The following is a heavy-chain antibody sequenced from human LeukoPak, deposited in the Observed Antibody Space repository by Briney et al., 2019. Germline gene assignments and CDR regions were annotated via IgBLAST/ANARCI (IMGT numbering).Heavy chain of an antibody. CDR2: ISYDGSDK. J-gene: IGHJ4*02. CDR1: RFTFSSYG. D-gene: IGHD3-22*01. CDR3: AKAPDTSGYNHFDY. Sequence: PGGSLRLSCAASRFTFSSYGMHWVRQSPGKGLEWVAVISYDGSDKFYADSVKGRFTISRENSKNTLYLQMNSLRPEDTAVYYCAKAPDTSGYNHFDYWGQGTLVTVPS. V-gene: IGHV3-30*18.